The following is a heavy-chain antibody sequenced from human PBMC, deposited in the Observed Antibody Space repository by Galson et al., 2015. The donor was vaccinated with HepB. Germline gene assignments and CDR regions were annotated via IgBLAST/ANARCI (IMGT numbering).Heavy chain of an antibody. D-gene: IGHD1-26*01. J-gene: IGHJ4*02. CDR1: GVTFSSYA. V-gene: IGHV3-30-3*01. Sequence: SLRLSCAASGVTFSSYAIHWGRQAPGKGLEWVAVVLNDGTNKYYADSVKGRFTISRDDSKSTLYLQMNSLRAEDTALYYCARAVGAGEFDYWGQGTRVTVSS. CDR2: VLNDGTNK. CDR3: ARAVGAGEFDY.